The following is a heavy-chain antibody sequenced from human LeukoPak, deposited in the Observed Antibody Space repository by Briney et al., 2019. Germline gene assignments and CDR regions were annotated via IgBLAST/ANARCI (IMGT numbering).Heavy chain of an antibody. CDR3: ARGLTTGGFDY. CDR2: ISSSGSSI. Sequence: GGSLRLSCAASGFTFSDYYVSWIRQAPGKGLEWVSYISSSGSSIYYADSVKGRFTISRDNAKNSLYLQMNSLKAEDTAFYSCARGLTTGGFDYWGQGTLVTVSS. D-gene: IGHD4-17*01. V-gene: IGHV3-11*01. CDR1: GFTFSDYY. J-gene: IGHJ4*02.